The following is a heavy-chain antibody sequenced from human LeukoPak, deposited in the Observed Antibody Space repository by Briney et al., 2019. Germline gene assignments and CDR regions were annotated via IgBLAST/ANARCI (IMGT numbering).Heavy chain of an antibody. Sequence: ASVKVSCKASGDTTTNHYVHWVRQAPGQGLEWMGVINPSGDRATYAQKFQGRITMTRDTSTSTVYIQLSSLRSDDTAVYYCARDQSAYERVWWFDPWGQGTLVTVSS. CDR1: GDTTTNHY. CDR3: ARDQSAYERVWWFDP. J-gene: IGHJ5*02. D-gene: IGHD3-16*01. CDR2: INPSGDRA. V-gene: IGHV1-46*01.